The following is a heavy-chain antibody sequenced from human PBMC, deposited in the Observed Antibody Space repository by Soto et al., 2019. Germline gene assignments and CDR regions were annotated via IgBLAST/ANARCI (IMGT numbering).Heavy chain of an antibody. D-gene: IGHD3-10*01. CDR2: INAGNGNT. J-gene: IGHJ6*02. V-gene: IGHV1-3*01. Sequence: QVQLVQSGAEVKKPGASVKVSCKASGYTFTSYPMHWVRQAPGQRLEWMGWINAGNGNTKYSQKFHGRVTITRDTFASTAYMELSSLRSEDTAVYYCATRGRSLGYYYGMDVWGQGTTVTVSS. CDR3: ATRGRSLGYYYGMDV. CDR1: GYTFTSYP.